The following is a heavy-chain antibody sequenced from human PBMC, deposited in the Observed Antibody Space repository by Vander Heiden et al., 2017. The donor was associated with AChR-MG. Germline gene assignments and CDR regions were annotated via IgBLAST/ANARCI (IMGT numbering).Heavy chain of an antibody. CDR3: ARDHYADDEREYQGDFDY. CDR1: GFTFSRYS. J-gene: IGHJ4*02. D-gene: IGHD3-16*01. Sequence: EVQLVESGGGLVKLGGSLRLSCAASGFTFSRYSRNWFSRAPGKGREWVSSIRSSSSYIYYADSVKGRVTISRDNAKNSRYRQMNSLRAEETAVYYCARDHYADDEREYQGDFDYWGQGSLVTDSS. CDR2: IRSSSSYI. V-gene: IGHV3-21*01.